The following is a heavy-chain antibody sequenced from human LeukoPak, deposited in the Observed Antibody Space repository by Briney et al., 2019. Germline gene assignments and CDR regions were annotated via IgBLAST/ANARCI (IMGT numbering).Heavy chain of an antibody. Sequence: GASVKVSCTASGYTFTGYYMHWVRQAPGQGLEWMGWIDPNSGGTNYAQKFQGRVTMTRDTSISTAYMELSRLRSDDTAVYYCARDFDCSGGSCYLSFDYWGQGTLVTVSS. V-gene: IGHV1-2*02. D-gene: IGHD2-15*01. J-gene: IGHJ4*02. CDR1: GYTFTGYY. CDR2: IDPNSGGT. CDR3: ARDFDCSGGSCYLSFDY.